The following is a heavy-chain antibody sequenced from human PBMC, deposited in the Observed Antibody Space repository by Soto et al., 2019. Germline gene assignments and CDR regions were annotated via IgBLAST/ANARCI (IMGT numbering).Heavy chain of an antibody. V-gene: IGHV1-3*04. Sequence: ASVKVSCKASGYTFNTYALHCVRQAPGQRLEWMGWINTYNGNTKYSQKFQGRVTITRDTSASTAYMELSSLRSEDTAVYYCARAVAVPADFDYWGQGTLVTVSS. CDR3: ARAVAVPADFDY. D-gene: IGHD6-19*01. CDR1: GYTFNTYA. CDR2: INTYNGNT. J-gene: IGHJ4*02.